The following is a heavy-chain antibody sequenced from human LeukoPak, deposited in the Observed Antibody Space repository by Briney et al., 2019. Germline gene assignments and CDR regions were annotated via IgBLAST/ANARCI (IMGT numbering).Heavy chain of an antibody. CDR1: GYTFTGYY. V-gene: IGHV1-2*02. Sequence: ASGKVSCKASGYTFTGYYLHWVRQAPGQGLEWMGCVNPNSGDTNYAQKFQGSVTMTRDTSISTVYMELSRLRSDDTAVYYCARASGSYWWFDSWGQGTLVTVSS. D-gene: IGHD1-26*01. CDR2: VNPNSGDT. J-gene: IGHJ5*01. CDR3: ARASGSYWWFDS.